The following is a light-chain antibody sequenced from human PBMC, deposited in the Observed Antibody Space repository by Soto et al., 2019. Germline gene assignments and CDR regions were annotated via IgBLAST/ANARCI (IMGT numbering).Light chain of an antibody. CDR1: SSDVGGYNY. CDR3: SSYAGSNNFGVL. CDR2: EVS. J-gene: IGLJ2*01. Sequence: QTVVTQPPSASGSPGQSVTISCTGTSSDVGGYNYVSWYQQHPGKAPKLMIYEVSKRPSGVPDRFSGSKSGNTASLTVSGLQAEDEADYYCSSYAGSNNFGVLFGGGTKVTVL. V-gene: IGLV2-8*01.